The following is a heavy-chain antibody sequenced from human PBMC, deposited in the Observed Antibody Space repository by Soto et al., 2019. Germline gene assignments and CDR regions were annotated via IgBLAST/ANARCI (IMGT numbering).Heavy chain of an antibody. CDR2: IYYSGST. D-gene: IGHD4-17*01. CDR3: ARETTVTKVFDY. CDR1: GGSVSSGSYY. V-gene: IGHV4-61*01. Sequence: SETLSLTCTVSGGSVSSGSYYWSWIRQPPGKGLEWIGYIYYSGSTNYNPSLKSRVTISVDTSKNQFSLKLSSVTAAYTAVYYCARETTVTKVFDYWGQGTLVTVSS. J-gene: IGHJ4*02.